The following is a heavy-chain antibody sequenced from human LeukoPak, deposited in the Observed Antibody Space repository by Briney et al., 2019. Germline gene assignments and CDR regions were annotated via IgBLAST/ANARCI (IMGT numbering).Heavy chain of an antibody. D-gene: IGHD3-22*01. CDR3: ARGKTYYYDSSGYYCAFDI. CDR2: INPNSGGT. Sequence: GASVKVSCKASGYTFTSYYMHWVRQAPGQGLEWMGWINPNSGGTNYAQKFQGRVTMTRDTSISTAYMELSRLRSDDTAVYYCARGKTYYYDSSGYYCAFDIWGQGTMVTVSS. CDR1: GYTFTSYY. J-gene: IGHJ3*02. V-gene: IGHV1-2*02.